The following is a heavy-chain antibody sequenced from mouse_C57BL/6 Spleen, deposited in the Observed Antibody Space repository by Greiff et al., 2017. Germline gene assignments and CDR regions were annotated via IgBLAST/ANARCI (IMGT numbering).Heavy chain of an antibody. CDR2: IWTGGGT. CDR3: ARYYSNYDWYFDV. V-gene: IGHV2-9-1*01. D-gene: IGHD2-5*01. Sequence: VQRVESGPGLVAPSQSLSITCTVSGFSLTSYAISWVRQPPGKGLEWLGVIWTGGGTNYNSALKSRLSISKDNSKSQVFLKMNSLHTDDTARYYCARYYSNYDWYFDVWGTGTTVTVSS. CDR1: GFSLTSYA. J-gene: IGHJ1*03.